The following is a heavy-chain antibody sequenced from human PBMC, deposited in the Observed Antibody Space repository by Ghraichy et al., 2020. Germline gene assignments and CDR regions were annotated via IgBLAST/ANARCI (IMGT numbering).Heavy chain of an antibody. CDR2: ISAYNGNT. D-gene: IGHD7-27*01. J-gene: IGHJ4*02. CDR3: ARGGGWQWPYLTGDAYYFDY. CDR1: GYTFTSYG. Sequence: ASVKVSCKASGYTFTSYGISWVRQAPGQGLEWMGWISAYNGNTNYAQKLQGRVTMTTDTSTSTAYMELRSLRSDDTAVYYCARGGGWQWPYLTGDAYYFDYWGQGTLVTVSS. V-gene: IGHV1-18*01.